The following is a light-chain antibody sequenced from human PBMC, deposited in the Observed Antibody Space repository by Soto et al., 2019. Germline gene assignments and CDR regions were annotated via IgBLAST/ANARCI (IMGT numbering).Light chain of an antibody. CDR2: GAF. Sequence: EIVMTQSPATLSVSPGETATLSCRASQSVSYNLAWYQQKPGQGRRLLIYGAFTRATGIPDRFSGSGSGVDLTLNIRSLRSEDFAVYYCQQYKNGSPLTSGGGYQVE. CDR1: QSVSYN. V-gene: IGKV3-15*01. J-gene: IGKJ4*01. CDR3: QQYKNGSPLT.